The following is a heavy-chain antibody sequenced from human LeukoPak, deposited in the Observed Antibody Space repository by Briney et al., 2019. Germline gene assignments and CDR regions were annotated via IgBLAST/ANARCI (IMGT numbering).Heavy chain of an antibody. J-gene: IGHJ4*02. Sequence: HPGGSLRLSCTASGFTFGDYAMSWVRQAPGKGLEWVGFIRSKAYGGTTEYAASVKGRFTISRDDSKSIAYLQMNSLKTEDTAVYYCTRDPNIVLMVYKPFDYWGQGTLVTVSS. CDR2: IRSKAYGGTT. V-gene: IGHV3-49*04. CDR1: GFTFGDYA. CDR3: TRDPNIVLMVYKPFDY. D-gene: IGHD2-8*01.